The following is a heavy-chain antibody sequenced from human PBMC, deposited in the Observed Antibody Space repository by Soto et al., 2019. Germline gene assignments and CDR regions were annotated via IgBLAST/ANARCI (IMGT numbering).Heavy chain of an antibody. CDR3: ARDGALRFLEWLLFYMDV. CDR1: GYTFTSYG. Sequence: ASVKVSCKASGYTFTSYGISWVRQAPGQGLEWMGWISAYNGNTNYAQKLQGRVTMTTDTSTSTAYMELRSLRSDDTAVYYCARDGALRFLEWLLFYMDVWGKGTTVTVSS. CDR2: ISAYNGNT. D-gene: IGHD3-3*01. V-gene: IGHV1-18*01. J-gene: IGHJ6*03.